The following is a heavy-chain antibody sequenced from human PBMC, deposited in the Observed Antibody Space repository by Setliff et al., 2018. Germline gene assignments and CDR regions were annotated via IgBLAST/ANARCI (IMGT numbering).Heavy chain of an antibody. Sequence: PSETLSLTCTVSGGSINSMSYYWGWIRQPPGKGLERIGSIYHSGSSYYNPSLRSRVTISVDTSKNQFSLILRSVTAADTAVYYCARGRMRGSRSGPSCTYDPFDIWGQGTPVTVSS. J-gene: IGHJ3*02. CDR3: ARGRMRGSRSGPSCTYDPFDI. CDR1: GGSINSMSYY. D-gene: IGHD2-2*01. CDR2: IYHSGSS. V-gene: IGHV4-39*07.